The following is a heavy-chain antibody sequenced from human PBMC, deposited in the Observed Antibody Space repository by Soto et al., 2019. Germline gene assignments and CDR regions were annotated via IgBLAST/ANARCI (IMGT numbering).Heavy chain of an antibody. Sequence: ASVTVSCQASGYTFTSYGISWVRQAPGQGLEWMGWISAYNGNTNYAQKLQGRVTMTTDTSTSTAYMELRSLRSDDTAVYYCARAWIQLWRDAFDIWGQGTMVTVSS. CDR1: GYTFTSYG. CDR2: ISAYNGNT. CDR3: ARAWIQLWRDAFDI. D-gene: IGHD5-18*01. J-gene: IGHJ3*02. V-gene: IGHV1-18*01.